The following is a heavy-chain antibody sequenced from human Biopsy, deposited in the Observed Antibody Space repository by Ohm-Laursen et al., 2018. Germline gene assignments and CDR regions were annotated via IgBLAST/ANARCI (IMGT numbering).Heavy chain of an antibody. CDR1: GYTFTAFS. CDR3: ARGRRHCSGTCSRWYFDL. V-gene: IGHV1-2*02. D-gene: IGHD2-2*01. Sequence: ASLRLSCKPSGYTFTAFSVHWLRQAPGQGLEWMGWINPKSGDTDYSQNFQGRVPMTRDTSISTAYMDLSRLRSDDTAVYYCARGRRHCSGTCSRWYFDLWGRGTLVTVSS. J-gene: IGHJ2*01. CDR2: INPKSGDT.